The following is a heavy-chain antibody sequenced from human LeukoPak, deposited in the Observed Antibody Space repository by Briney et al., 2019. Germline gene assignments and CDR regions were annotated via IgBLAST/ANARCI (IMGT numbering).Heavy chain of an antibody. CDR1: GYTFTDYY. CDR2: IIPILGIA. J-gene: IGHJ3*02. Sequence: GASVKVSCKASGYTFTDYYMNWVRQAPGQGLEWMGRIIPILGIANHAQKFQGRVTITADKSTSTAYMELGSLRSEDTAVYYCAREAPVVSEDIVVVPAAMHIVATEKNAFDIWGQGTMVTVSS. D-gene: IGHD2-2*01. V-gene: IGHV1-69*04. CDR3: AREAPVVSEDIVVVPAAMHIVATEKNAFDI.